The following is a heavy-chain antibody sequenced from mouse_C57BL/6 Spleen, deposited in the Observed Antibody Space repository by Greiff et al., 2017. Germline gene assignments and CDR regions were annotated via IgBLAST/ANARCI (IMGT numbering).Heavy chain of an antibody. CDR2: IYPGDGDT. J-gene: IGHJ4*01. Sequence: QVQLKESGPELVKPGASVTISCKASGYAFSSSWMNWVKQRPGKGLEWIGRIYPGDGDTNYNGKFKGKATLTADKSSSPAYMQLSSLTSEDSAVYFCATGYAMDYWGQGTSVTVSS. CDR3: ATGYAMDY. V-gene: IGHV1-82*01. CDR1: GYAFSSSW.